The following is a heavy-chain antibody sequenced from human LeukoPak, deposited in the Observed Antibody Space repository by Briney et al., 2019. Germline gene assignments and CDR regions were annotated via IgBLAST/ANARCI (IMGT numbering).Heavy chain of an antibody. V-gene: IGHV3-9*01. D-gene: IGHD3-16*01. CDR3: AKLGGSFDI. Sequence: GGSLRLSCVVSGISLSNYAMSWVRQAPGKGLEWVSYISWNSGLKGYADSVKGRFTISRDNAKNSLVLQMNSLTTEDTALYYCAKLGGSFDIWGQGTMVVVSS. CDR1: GISLSNYA. J-gene: IGHJ3*02. CDR2: ISWNSGLK.